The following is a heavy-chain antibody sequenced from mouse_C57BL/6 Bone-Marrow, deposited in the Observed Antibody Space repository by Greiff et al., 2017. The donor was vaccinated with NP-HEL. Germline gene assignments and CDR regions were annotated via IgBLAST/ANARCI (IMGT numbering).Heavy chain of an antibody. CDR1: GYTFTSYW. CDR2: IDPSASYT. D-gene: IGHD2-4*01. V-gene: IGHV1-69*01. CDR3: ARSLYYEYEEEYYFDY. Sequence: QVQLKQPGAELVMPGASVKLSCKASGYTFTSYWLHWVQQRPGPGLEWIGEIDPSASYTNYNQKFKGKSTLTVDKSSSTAYMQLSSLTSEDSAVDYCARSLYYEYEEEYYFDYWGQGTTLTVSS. J-gene: IGHJ2*01.